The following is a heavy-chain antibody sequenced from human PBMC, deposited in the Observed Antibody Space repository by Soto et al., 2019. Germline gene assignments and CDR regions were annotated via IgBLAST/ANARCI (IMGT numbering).Heavy chain of an antibody. CDR3: ARDPGRAAAGNYYYYGMDV. D-gene: IGHD6-13*01. Sequence: EASVKVSCKASGYTFISYAISWVRQAPGQGLEWMGGIIPIFGTANYAQKFQGRVTITADESTSTAYMELSSLRSEDTAVYYCARDPGRAAAGNYYYYGMDVWGQGTTVTVSS. V-gene: IGHV1-69*13. CDR2: IIPIFGTA. CDR1: GYTFISYA. J-gene: IGHJ6*02.